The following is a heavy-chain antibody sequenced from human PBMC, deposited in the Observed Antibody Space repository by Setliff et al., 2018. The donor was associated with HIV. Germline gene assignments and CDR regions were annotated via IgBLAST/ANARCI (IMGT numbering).Heavy chain of an antibody. J-gene: IGHJ5*02. CDR1: GGSISSSSYY. V-gene: IGHV4-39*01. CDR3: ARGTMVRGVIIVVWNWFDP. CDR2: IYYSGST. D-gene: IGHD3-10*01. Sequence: SETLSLTCTVSGGSISSSSYYWGWIRQPPGKGLEWIGSIYYSGSTYYNPSLKSRVTISVETSKKQFSLKLSSVTAADTAVYYCARGTMVRGVIIVVWNWFDPWGQGTLVTVSS.